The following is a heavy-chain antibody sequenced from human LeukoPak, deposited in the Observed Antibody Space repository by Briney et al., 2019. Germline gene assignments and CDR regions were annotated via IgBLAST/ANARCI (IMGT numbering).Heavy chain of an antibody. V-gene: IGHV3-30-3*01. CDR1: GFTFSSYA. D-gene: IGHD5-18*01. CDR3: ARVGLLWSNWFDP. Sequence: GGSLRLSCAASGFTFSSYAMHWVRQAPGKGLEWVAVISYDGSNKYYADSVKGRFTISRDNAKNSLFLQMNNLRAVDTAVYYCARVGLLWSNWFDPWGQGNLVTVSS. CDR2: ISYDGSNK. J-gene: IGHJ5*02.